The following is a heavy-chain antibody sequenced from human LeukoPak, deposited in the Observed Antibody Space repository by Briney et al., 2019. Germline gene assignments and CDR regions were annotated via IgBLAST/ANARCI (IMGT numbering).Heavy chain of an antibody. D-gene: IGHD1-26*01. CDR1: GDSISRYY. J-gene: IGHJ4*02. V-gene: IGHV4-59*12. Sequence: PSETLSLTCSVSGDSISRYYWSWIRHPPGEGLEWIGYIYYSGSTKYNPSLNGRVTISVDTSKNQFSLKLSSVAAADTAGYYCARRSGSYLLAGYFDYWGQGTLVTVSS. CDR3: ARRSGSYLLAGYFDY. CDR2: IYYSGST.